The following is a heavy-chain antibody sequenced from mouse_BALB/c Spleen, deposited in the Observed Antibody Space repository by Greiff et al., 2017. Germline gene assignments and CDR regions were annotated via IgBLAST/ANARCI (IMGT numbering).Heavy chain of an antibody. J-gene: IGHJ2*01. CDR1: GFTFSSYA. Sequence: EVHLVESGGGLVKPGGSLKLSCAASGFTFSSYAMSWVRQTPEKRLEWVASISSGGSTYYPDSVKGRFTISRDNARNILYLQMSSLRSEDTAMYYCASVYYGSLDYWGQGTTLTVSS. V-gene: IGHV5-6-5*01. D-gene: IGHD1-1*01. CDR2: ISSGGST. CDR3: ASVYYGSLDY.